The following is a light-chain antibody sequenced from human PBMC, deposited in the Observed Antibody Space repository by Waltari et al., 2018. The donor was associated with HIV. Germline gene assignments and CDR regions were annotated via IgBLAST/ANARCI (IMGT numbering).Light chain of an antibody. J-gene: IGLJ2*01. CDR2: EVT. V-gene: IGLV2-14*03. CDR1: SSDVGGYHF. CDR3: ASYTSSSTL. Sequence: QSALTQPASVSGSPGQSITISCTGTSSDVGGYHFVSWFQQHPGKAPKLMIYEVTHRPSGVSNRFSGSKSGNTASLTISGLQADDEADYYCASYTSSSTLFGGGTKLTVL.